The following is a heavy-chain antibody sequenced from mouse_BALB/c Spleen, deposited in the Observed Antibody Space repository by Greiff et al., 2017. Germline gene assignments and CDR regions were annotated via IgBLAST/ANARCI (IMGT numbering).Heavy chain of an antibody. CDR2: ISSGGGST. V-gene: IGHV5-12-1*01. J-gene: IGHJ1*01. CDR3: ATFIRYFDV. Sequence: EVQLVESGGGLVKPEGSLKLSCAASGFAFSSYDMSWVRQTPEKRLEWVAYISSGGGSTYYPDTVKGRFTISRDNAKNTLYLQMSSLKSEDTAMYYCATFIRYFDVWGAGTTVTVSS. CDR1: GFAFSSYD. D-gene: IGHD1-1*01.